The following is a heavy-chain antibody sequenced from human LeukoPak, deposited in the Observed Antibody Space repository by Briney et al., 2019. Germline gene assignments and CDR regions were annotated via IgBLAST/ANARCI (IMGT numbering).Heavy chain of an antibody. CDR1: GSTVTNYA. D-gene: IGHD3-9*01. V-gene: IGHV3-23*01. J-gene: IGHJ4*02. CDR3: AKWGDYDILTGYYDPDY. CDR2: ISGGDDST. Sequence: GGSLRLSCAASGSTVTNYAMCWVRQAPGKGLEWVSAISGGDDSTYYADSVKGRFTISRDTSKDTLFLQMNSLRAEDTAVYYCAKWGDYDILTGYYDPDYWGQGTLVTVSS.